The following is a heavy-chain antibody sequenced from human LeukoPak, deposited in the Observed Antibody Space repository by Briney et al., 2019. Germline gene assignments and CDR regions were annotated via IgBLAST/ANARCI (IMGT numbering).Heavy chain of an antibody. CDR3: ASRSAIWFGELLYSNWFDP. D-gene: IGHD3-10*01. J-gene: IGHJ5*02. V-gene: IGHV4-59*01. CDR1: GGSISSYY. CDR2: IYYSGST. Sequence: SETLSLTCTVSGGSISSYYWSWIRQPPGKGLEWIGYIYYSGSTNYNPSLKSRVTISVDTSKNQFSLKLSSVTAADTAVYYCASRSAIWFGELLYSNWFDPWGQGTLVTVSS.